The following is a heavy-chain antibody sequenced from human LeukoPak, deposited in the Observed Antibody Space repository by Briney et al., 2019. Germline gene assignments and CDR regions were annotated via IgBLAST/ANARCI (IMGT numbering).Heavy chain of an antibody. V-gene: IGHV3-33*06. CDR2: IWYNGTNK. CDR1: GFTFSSYG. CDR3: AKDYGLYYDSSGFDY. D-gene: IGHD3-22*01. J-gene: IGHJ4*02. Sequence: GGSLRLSCAASGFTFSSYGMHWVRQAPGKGLEWVAHIWYNGTNKYYADSVKARFTIYRDNSKNTVYLQMNSLRAEDRAVYYCAKDYGLYYDSSGFDYWGQGTLVSVSS.